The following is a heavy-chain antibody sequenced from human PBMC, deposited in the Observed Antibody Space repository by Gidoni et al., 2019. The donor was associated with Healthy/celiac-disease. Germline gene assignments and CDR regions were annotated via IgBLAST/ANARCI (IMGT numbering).Heavy chain of an antibody. J-gene: IGHJ5*02. V-gene: IGHV4-31*01. Sequence: QVQLQESGPGLVKPSQTLSLTCTVSGGSISSGGYYWSWIRQHPGKGLEWIGYIYYSGSTYYNPSLKSLVTISVDTSKNQFSLKLSSVTAADTAVYYCARRGMGSSDWFDPWGQGTLVTVSS. CDR3: ARRGMGSSDWFDP. CDR2: IYYSGST. CDR1: GGSISSGGYY. D-gene: IGHD3-22*01.